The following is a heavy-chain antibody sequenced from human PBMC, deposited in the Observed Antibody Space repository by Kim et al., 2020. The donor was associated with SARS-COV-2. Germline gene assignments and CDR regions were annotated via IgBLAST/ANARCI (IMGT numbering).Heavy chain of an antibody. CDR2: IFVDGST. D-gene: IGHD1-1*01. Sequence: GGSLRLSCAASGFSVSSKYMTWVRQAPGKGLEWVSVIFVDGSTYYAASVMGRFTISRDNSKNTLYLQMNSLRAEDTAVYYFTRDVFDGYWNWGQGTLVTVSS. CDR3: TRDVFDGYWN. V-gene: IGHV3-53*01. J-gene: IGHJ4*02. CDR1: GFSVSSKY.